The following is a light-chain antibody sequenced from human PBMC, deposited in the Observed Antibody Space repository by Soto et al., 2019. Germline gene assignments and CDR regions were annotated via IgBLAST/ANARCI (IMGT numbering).Light chain of an antibody. CDR1: QSVSSN. J-gene: IGKJ1*01. CDR2: GAS. Sequence: EIVMTQSPATLSVSPGERATLSCRASQSVSSNLAWYQQKSCQAPRLLIYGASTRATGIPARFSGSGSGTEFTLTISSLQSEDFAVYYCQQYNNWPPGTFGQGSKVEIK. CDR3: QQYNNWPPGT. V-gene: IGKV3-15*01.